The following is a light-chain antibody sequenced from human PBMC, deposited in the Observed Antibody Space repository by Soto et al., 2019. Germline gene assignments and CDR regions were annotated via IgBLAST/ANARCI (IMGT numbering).Light chain of an antibody. CDR2: WAS. J-gene: IGKJ4*01. CDR1: QSVLYSSNNKNY. V-gene: IGKV4-1*01. Sequence: DIVMTQSPDSLAVSLGERATINCKSSQSVLYSSNNKNYLAWYQQKPGQAPKLLIYWASTRESGVPDRFSGSGSGTDFTLPISSLRAEDVAVSYCQQHYSTPPTFGGGTKVEIK. CDR3: QQHYSTPPT.